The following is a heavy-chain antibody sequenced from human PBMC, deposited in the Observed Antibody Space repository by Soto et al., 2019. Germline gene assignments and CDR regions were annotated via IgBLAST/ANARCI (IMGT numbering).Heavy chain of an antibody. CDR1: GYTFTSYD. J-gene: IGHJ6*03. V-gene: IGHV1-8*02. D-gene: IGHD6-19*01. CDR2: MNPNSGNT. Sequence: ASVKVSCKASGYTFTSYDINWVRQATGQGLEWMGWMNPNSGNTGYAQKFQGRVTMTRNTSISTAYMELSSPRSEDTAVYYCARGVAGQGYYYYMDVWGKGTTVTVSS. CDR3: ARGVAGQGYYYYMDV.